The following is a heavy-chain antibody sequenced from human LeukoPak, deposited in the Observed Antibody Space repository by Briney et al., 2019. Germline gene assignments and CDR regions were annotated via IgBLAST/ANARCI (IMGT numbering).Heavy chain of an antibody. Sequence: PGGSLRLSCAASGFTFSSYAMSWVRQAPGKGLEWVSAISNSGSFTYFADAVKGRFTISRDNPKNTLFLQMNSLRVDDTAVYYCARMVRGVINPCDHWGQGTLVTVSS. V-gene: IGHV3-23*01. D-gene: IGHD3-10*01. CDR3: ARMVRGVINPCDH. CDR2: ISNSGSFT. CDR1: GFTFSSYA. J-gene: IGHJ4*02.